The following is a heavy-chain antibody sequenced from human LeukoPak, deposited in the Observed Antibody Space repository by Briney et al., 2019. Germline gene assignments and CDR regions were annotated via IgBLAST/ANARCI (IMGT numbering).Heavy chain of an antibody. J-gene: IGHJ3*02. CDR3: ARDEMGDAFDI. CDR2: IYYSGST. Sequence: SETLSLTCTVSGGSISSYYWSWIRQPPGKGLECIGYIYYSGSTNYNPSLKSRVTISVDTSKNQFSLKLNSVTAADTAVYYCARDEMGDAFDIWGQGTMVTVSS. CDR1: GGSISSYY. V-gene: IGHV4-59*01. D-gene: IGHD2-8*01.